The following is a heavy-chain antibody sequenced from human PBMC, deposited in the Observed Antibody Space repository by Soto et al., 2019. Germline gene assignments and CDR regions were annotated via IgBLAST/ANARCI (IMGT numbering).Heavy chain of an antibody. J-gene: IGHJ6*02. CDR2: INHSGST. Sequence: PSETLSLTCAVYGGSFSGYYWSWIRQPPGKGLEWIGEINHSGSTNYNPSLKSRVTISVDTSKNQFSLKLSSVTAADTAVYYCARGFRKWQLATVHYYYGMDVWGQGTTVTVSS. V-gene: IGHV4-34*01. CDR1: GGSFSGYY. D-gene: IGHD6-6*01. CDR3: ARGFRKWQLATVHYYYGMDV.